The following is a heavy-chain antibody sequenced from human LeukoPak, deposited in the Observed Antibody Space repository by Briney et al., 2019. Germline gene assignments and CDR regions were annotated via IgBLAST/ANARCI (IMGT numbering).Heavy chain of an antibody. CDR3: ARDLRGLYGSGSYPDC. D-gene: IGHD3-10*01. J-gene: IGHJ4*02. CDR2: IGYDGSRQ. V-gene: IGHV3-30*02. Sequence: GGSLRLSCAASGFTFSNFGMHWVRQAPGKGLEWVAHIGYDGSRQYYAESVRGRFTISRDDSKNTVYLQMNSLSAGDTAVYYCARDLRGLYGSGSYPDCWGQGTLVTVSS. CDR1: GFTFSNFG.